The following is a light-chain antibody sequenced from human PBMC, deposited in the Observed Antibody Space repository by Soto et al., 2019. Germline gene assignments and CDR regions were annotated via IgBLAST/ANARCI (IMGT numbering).Light chain of an antibody. V-gene: IGKV1-5*01. CDR1: QSISSW. CDR2: DAS. CDR3: QQNNSYSQT. J-gene: IGKJ1*01. Sequence: DIQMTQSPSTLSASVGDRVTITCRASQSISSWLAWYQQKPGKAPKLLIYDASSLESGVPSRFSGSGSGTEFTLTISSLQPDDFATYYYQQNNSYSQTFGQGTKVEIK.